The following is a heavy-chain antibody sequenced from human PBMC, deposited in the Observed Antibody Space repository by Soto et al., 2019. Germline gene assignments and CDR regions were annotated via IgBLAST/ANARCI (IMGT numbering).Heavy chain of an antibody. Sequence: GASVKVSCKASGYTFTSYAMHWVRQAPGQRLEWMGWINAGNGNTKYSQKFQGRVTTTRDTSASTAYMELSSLRSEDTAVYYCARVPARRGSGFHFDYWGQGTLVTVSS. CDR3: ARVPARRGSGFHFDY. CDR2: INAGNGNT. D-gene: IGHD5-12*01. V-gene: IGHV1-3*01. CDR1: GYTFTSYA. J-gene: IGHJ4*02.